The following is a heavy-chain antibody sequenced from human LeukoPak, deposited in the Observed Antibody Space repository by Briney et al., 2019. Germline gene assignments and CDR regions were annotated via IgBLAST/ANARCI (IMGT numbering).Heavy chain of an antibody. V-gene: IGHV3-7*01. CDR2: IKQDGSEK. CDR1: GFTFSSYW. Sequence: PGGSLRLSCAASGFTFSSYWMSWVRQAPGKGLEWVANIKQDGSEKYYVDSVKGRFTISRDDAKNSLYLQTNSLRAEDTAVYYCARVSRDFYSNYYYYYGMDVWGQGTTVTVSS. CDR3: ARVSRDFYSNYYYYYGMDV. J-gene: IGHJ6*02. D-gene: IGHD4-11*01.